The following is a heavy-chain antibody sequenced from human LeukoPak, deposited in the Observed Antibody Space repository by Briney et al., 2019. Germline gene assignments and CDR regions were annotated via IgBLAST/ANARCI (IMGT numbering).Heavy chain of an antibody. CDR3: ARSHYYDSSGYYQLLAFFDY. V-gene: IGHV3-21*01. J-gene: IGHJ4*02. CDR2: ISSSSSYI. Sequence: NPGGSLRLSCAASGFTFSSYAMSWVRQAPGKGLEWASSISSSSSYIYYADSVKGRFTISRDNAKNSLYLQMNSLRAEDTAVYYCARSHYYDSSGYYQLLAFFDYWGQGTLVTVSS. CDR1: GFTFSSYA. D-gene: IGHD3-22*01.